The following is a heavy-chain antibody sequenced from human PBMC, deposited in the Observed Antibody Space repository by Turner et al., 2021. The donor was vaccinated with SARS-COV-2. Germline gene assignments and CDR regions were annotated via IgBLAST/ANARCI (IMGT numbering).Heavy chain of an antibody. CDR1: GFTFNDYG. V-gene: IGHV3-20*01. CDR3: ARGTGAADY. Sequence: EVPLVESGVGVVRPGGSLRLSCAASGFTFNDYGMTWVRQATGKGLEWVSNINWSGNSTGYADSVKGRFTISRDNAKNSLYLQMDSLRAEDTALYHCARGTGAADYWGQGSLVTVSS. D-gene: IGHD7-27*01. J-gene: IGHJ4*02. CDR2: INWSGNST.